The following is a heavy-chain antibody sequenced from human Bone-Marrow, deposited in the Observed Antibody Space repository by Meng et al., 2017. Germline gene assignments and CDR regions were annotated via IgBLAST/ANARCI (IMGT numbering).Heavy chain of an antibody. D-gene: IGHD6-13*01. V-gene: IGHV4-38-2*02. CDR2: INHSGTT. Sequence: SETLSLTCTVSGYSISSGFYWGWIRQSPGKGLEWIGSINHSGTTYDNPSLKSRVTISVDTSKNQFSLKLKSVTADTAVYYCARLLLAAAGAYWGQGTPVTVSS. J-gene: IGHJ4*02. CDR3: ARLLLAAAGAY. CDR1: GYSISSGFY.